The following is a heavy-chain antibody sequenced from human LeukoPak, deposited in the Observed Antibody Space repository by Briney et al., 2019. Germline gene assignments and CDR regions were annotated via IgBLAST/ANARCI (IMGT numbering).Heavy chain of an antibody. J-gene: IGHJ5*02. CDR3: ARRPESGFDP. CDR1: GGSFSGYY. Sequence: SETLSLTCAVYGGSFSGYYWSWIRQPPGKGLEWIGEINHTGSTNYNPSLKSRVTISVDTSKNQFSLELSSVTAADTAVYYCARRPESGFDPWGQGTLVTVSS. CDR2: INHTGST. V-gene: IGHV4-34*01.